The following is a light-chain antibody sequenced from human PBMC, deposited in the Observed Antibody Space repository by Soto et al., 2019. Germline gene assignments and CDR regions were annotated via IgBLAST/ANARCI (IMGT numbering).Light chain of an antibody. J-gene: IGLJ2*01. V-gene: IGLV2-14*03. CDR1: SSDIGAYNF. CDR3: TSWTTSTTMI. Sequence: QSALTQPASVSGSPGQSITISCTGTSSDIGAYNFVSWYQQHPAKAPKLMLYDVNTRPSGVSNRFSGSKSGNTASLTISGLQAEDEDDYYCTSWTTSTTMIFGGGTKLTVL. CDR2: DVN.